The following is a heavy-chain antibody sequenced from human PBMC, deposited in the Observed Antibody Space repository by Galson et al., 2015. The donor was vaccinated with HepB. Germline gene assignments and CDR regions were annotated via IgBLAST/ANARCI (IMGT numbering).Heavy chain of an antibody. CDR1: GFTLSTYG. Sequence: SLRLSCAASGFTLSTYGMHWVRQGPGKGLEWVSIIWYDGSIKYHADSVKGRFTISRDNSKNTVYLQMNSLRAEDTAVYYCARGSVDIAVTIDYWGQGTLVAVSS. D-gene: IGHD5-12*01. J-gene: IGHJ4*02. V-gene: IGHV3-33*01. CDR3: ARGSVDIAVTIDY. CDR2: IWYDGSIK.